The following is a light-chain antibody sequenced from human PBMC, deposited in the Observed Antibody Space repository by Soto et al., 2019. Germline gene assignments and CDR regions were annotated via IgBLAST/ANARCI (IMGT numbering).Light chain of an antibody. V-gene: IGKV1-9*01. CDR1: QGISSF. CDR2: AAS. CDR3: QQYNSYWT. J-gene: IGKJ1*01. Sequence: IQFTQNPPSLSASVGDRVTITCRASQGISSFLAWYQQKPGKAPKLLIYAASSLQSGVPSRFSGSGFGTDFTLTITSLPPEDFATYYCQQYNSYWTFGQGTKVDI.